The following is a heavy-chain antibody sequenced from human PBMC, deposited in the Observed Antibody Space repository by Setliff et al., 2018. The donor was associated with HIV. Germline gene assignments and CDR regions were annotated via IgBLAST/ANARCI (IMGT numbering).Heavy chain of an antibody. V-gene: IGHV4-38-2*02. CDR2: IYHSGIT. D-gene: IGHD5-12*01. CDR1: GYSISSGYY. CDR3: ARAVRDGYYYYYYGMDV. J-gene: IGHJ6*02. Sequence: SETLSLTCTVSGYSISSGYYWGWIRQPPGKGLEWIANIYHSGITYYNPSLKSRVAISVDTSKSQFSLKMTSVTAADTAVYYCARAVRDGYYYYYYGMDVWGQGTTVTVSS.